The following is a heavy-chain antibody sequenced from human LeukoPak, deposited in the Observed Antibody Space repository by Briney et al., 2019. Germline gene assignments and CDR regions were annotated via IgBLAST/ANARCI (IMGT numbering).Heavy chain of an antibody. D-gene: IGHD6-19*01. Sequence: PGRSLRLSCAAYGFTLSTYATNWVRQAPGKGLEWVAVMSYDGSNKYYADSVEGRFTISRDISKNTVYLQMNSLRAEDTAVYYCARVASSGWYVYYFDYWGQGTLVTVSS. J-gene: IGHJ4*02. CDR3: ARVASSGWYVYYFDY. CDR2: MSYDGSNK. V-gene: IGHV3-30-3*01. CDR1: GFTLSTYA.